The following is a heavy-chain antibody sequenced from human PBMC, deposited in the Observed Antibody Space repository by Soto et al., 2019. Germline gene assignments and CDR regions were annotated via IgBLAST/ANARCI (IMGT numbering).Heavy chain of an antibody. V-gene: IGHV3-30-3*01. CDR3: ARDYDILTGYPSGDDY. CDR2: ISYDGSNK. J-gene: IGHJ4*02. D-gene: IGHD3-9*01. CDR1: GFTFSSYA. Sequence: QVQLVESGGGVVQPGRSLRLSCAASGFTFSSYAMHWVRQAPGKGLEWVAVISYDGSNKYYADSVKGRFTISRDNSKKTLYLHMNSLRAEDTAVYYCARDYDILTGYPSGDDYWGQGTLVTVSS.